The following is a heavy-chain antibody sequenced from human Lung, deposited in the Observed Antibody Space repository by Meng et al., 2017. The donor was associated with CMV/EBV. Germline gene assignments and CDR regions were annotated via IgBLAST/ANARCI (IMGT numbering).Heavy chain of an antibody. V-gene: IGHV3-43D*03. CDR2: ISWDGGST. CDR3: AKDHDSSWRIMDV. J-gene: IGHJ6*02. D-gene: IGHD3-22*01. Sequence: GGSLRLSXAASGFTFDNHAMHWVRQAPGKGLEWVSLISWDGGSTSYADSVKGRFTISRDNSKNSLFLQMNSLRPEDSALYYCAKDHDSSWRIMDVWGQGTTVTVSS. CDR1: GFTFDNHA.